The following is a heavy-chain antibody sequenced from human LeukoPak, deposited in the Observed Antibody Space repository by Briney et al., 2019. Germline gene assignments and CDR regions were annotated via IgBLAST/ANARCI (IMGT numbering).Heavy chain of an antibody. CDR2: VSTSGST. V-gene: IGHV4-4*07. CDR1: GGSISNYY. CDR3: ATVTDPRYNYFDP. D-gene: IGHD2-21*02. J-gene: IGHJ5*02. Sequence: NTSETLSLTCTVSGGSISNYYWSWIRQPAGKGLEWIGRVSTSGSTNYNPPLRSRVTMSVDTSKNQFSLRLTSLTAADTAVYYCATVTDPRYNYFDPWGQGTLVTVSS.